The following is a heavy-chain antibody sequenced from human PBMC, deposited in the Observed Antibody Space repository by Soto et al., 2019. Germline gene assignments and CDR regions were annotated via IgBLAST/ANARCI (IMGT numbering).Heavy chain of an antibody. CDR2: IYYSGST. D-gene: IGHD3-22*01. J-gene: IGHJ4*02. CDR3: ASRSGYYYYFDY. V-gene: IGHV4-31*03. CDR1: CGSISSGGYY. Sequence: PSETLSLTCTVSCGSISSGGYYWSWIRQHPGKGLEWIGYIYYSGSTYYNPSLKSRVTISVDTSKNQFSLKLSSVTAADTAVYYCASRSGYYYYFDYWGQGTLVTVSS.